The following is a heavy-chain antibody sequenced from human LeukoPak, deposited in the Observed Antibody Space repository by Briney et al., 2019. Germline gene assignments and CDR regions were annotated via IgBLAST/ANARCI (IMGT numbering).Heavy chain of an antibody. CDR3: ASSTVTTLAIDY. CDR2: IYYSGST. Sequence: SETLSLTCAVSAGSISSGGYTWSWIRQPPGKGLEWIGYIYYSGSTYYNPSLKSRVTISVDTSKNQFSLKLSSVTAADTAVYYCASSTVTTLAIDYWGQGTLVTVSS. D-gene: IGHD4-17*01. V-gene: IGHV4-30-4*07. J-gene: IGHJ4*02. CDR1: AGSISSGGYT.